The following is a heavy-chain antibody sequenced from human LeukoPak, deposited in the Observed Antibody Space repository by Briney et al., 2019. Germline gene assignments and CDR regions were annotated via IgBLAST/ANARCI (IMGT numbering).Heavy chain of an antibody. V-gene: IGHV3-74*01. CDR1: GFTFSSYW. CDR2: ISSDGSST. D-gene: IGHD1-26*01. Sequence: GGSLRLSCAASGFTFSSYWMHWVRHATGKGLVWVSRISSDGSSTDYADSVKGRFTISRDNAKNTLYLQMNSLRAEDTAVYYCARRRTSGDYDYWGQGTLVTVSS. CDR3: ARRRTSGDYDY. J-gene: IGHJ4*02.